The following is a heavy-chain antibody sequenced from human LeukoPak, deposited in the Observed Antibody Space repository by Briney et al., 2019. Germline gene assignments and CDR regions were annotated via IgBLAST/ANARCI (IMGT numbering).Heavy chain of an antibody. CDR2: ISANGGST. Sequence: GGSLRLSCGASGFTFSSYAMSWVRQAPGKGLEWVSAISANGGSTYYADSVKGRFTISRDNSKNTLYLQMNSLRAEDTAVYYCAKGEYSSGWTRFDYWGQGTLVTVSS. D-gene: IGHD6-19*01. CDR1: GFTFSSYA. V-gene: IGHV3-23*01. J-gene: IGHJ4*02. CDR3: AKGEYSSGWTRFDY.